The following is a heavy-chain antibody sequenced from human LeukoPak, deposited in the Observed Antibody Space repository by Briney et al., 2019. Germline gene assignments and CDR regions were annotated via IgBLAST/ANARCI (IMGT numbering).Heavy chain of an antibody. J-gene: IGHJ4*02. CDR1: GGSISSYY. CDR3: AREGYYYDSSGYCSLFDY. CDR2: IYTSGST. V-gene: IGHV4-4*07. Sequence: SETLSLTXTVSGGSISSYYWSWIRQAAGKGLEWIGRIYTSGSTNYNPSLKSRVTMSVDTSKNQFSLKLSSVTAADTAVYYCAREGYYYDSSGYCSLFDYWGQGTLVTVSS. D-gene: IGHD3-22*01.